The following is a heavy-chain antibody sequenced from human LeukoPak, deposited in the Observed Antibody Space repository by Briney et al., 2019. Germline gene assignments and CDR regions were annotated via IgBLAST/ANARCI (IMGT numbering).Heavy chain of an antibody. CDR1: GFTVSSNY. CDR3: ARAHNWNDAGLGY. Sequence: SGGSLRLSCAASGFTVSSNYMSWVRQAPGKGLEWVSVIYSGGSTYYADSVKGRFTISRDNSKNTLYLQMNSLRAEDTAVYYCARAHNWNDAGLGYWGQGTLVTVSS. D-gene: IGHD1-20*01. V-gene: IGHV3-53*01. CDR2: IYSGGST. J-gene: IGHJ4*02.